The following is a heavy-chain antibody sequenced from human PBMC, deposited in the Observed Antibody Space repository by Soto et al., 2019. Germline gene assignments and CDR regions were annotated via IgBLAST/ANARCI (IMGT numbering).Heavy chain of an antibody. Sequence: SETLSLTCAVYSGSLSGYYWSWIRQPPGKGLEWIGEINPSGTTNYNPSLNSRVTISVDTSKNQFSLKLSSVTAADTAVYYCARRFEYFHHWGQGTLVTVSS. CDR3: ARRFEYFHH. V-gene: IGHV4-34*01. J-gene: IGHJ1*01. D-gene: IGHD3-3*01. CDR1: SGSLSGYY. CDR2: INPSGTT.